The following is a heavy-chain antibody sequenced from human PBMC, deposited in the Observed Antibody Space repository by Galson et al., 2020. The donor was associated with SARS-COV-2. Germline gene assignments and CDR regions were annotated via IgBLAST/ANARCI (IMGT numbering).Heavy chain of an antibody. V-gene: IGHV1-69*13. D-gene: IGHD6-13*01. J-gene: IGHJ4*02. Sequence: SVKVSCKASGGTFSSYAISWVRQAPGQGLEWMGGIIPIFGTANYAQKSQGRVTITADESTSTAYMELSSLRSEDTAVYYCARVIAAAGHYYCDYWGQGTLVTVSS. CDR2: IIPIFGTA. CDR3: ARVIAAAGHYYCDY. CDR1: GGTFSSYA.